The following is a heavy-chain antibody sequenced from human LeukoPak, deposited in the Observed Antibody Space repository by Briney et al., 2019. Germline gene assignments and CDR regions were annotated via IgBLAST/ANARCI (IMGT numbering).Heavy chain of an antibody. CDR2: IWYDGSGQ. Sequence: GGSLRLSCAASGFTFSSHAMHWVRLAPGRGLEWVAVIWYDGSGQYYADSVKGRFTISRDNSKNTLYLQMNSLRAEDTAVYYCVSFYEAYWGRGTLVTVSS. CDR3: VSFYEAY. CDR1: GFTFSSHA. J-gene: IGHJ4*02. D-gene: IGHD2/OR15-2a*01. V-gene: IGHV3-33*08.